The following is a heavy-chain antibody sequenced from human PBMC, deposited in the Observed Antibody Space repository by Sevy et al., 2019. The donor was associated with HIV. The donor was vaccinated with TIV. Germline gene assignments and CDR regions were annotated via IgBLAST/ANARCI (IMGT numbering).Heavy chain of an antibody. CDR1: GFTFDDYG. CDR2: INWNGGST. Sequence: GGSLRLSCAASGFTFDDYGMSWVRQAPGKGLEWVSGINWNGGSTGYADSVKGRFTISRDNAKNSLYLQMNSLRAEDTALYYCAREKVGEEYYYYYGMDVWGQGTTVTVSS. CDR3: AREKVGEEYYYYYGMDV. V-gene: IGHV3-20*04. J-gene: IGHJ6*02. D-gene: IGHD3-16*01.